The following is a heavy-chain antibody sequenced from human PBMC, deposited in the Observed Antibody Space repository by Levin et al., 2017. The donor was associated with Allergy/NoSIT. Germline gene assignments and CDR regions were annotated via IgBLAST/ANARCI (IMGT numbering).Heavy chain of an antibody. CDR3: ARDPEYGDYIGACDI. CDR2: INTYTGNP. CDR1: GYSFTHHA. J-gene: IGHJ3*02. Sequence: GESLKISCKTSGYSFTHHAMNWVRQAPGQGLEWMGYINTYTGNPTYAQGFTGRFVFSLDSSVSTAYLQISRLKAEDTAVYYCARDPEYGDYIGACDIWGQGTMVTVSS. V-gene: IGHV7-4-1*02. D-gene: IGHD4-17*01.